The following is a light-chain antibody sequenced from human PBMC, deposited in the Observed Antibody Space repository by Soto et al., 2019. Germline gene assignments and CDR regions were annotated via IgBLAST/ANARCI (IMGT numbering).Light chain of an antibody. CDR1: QGISSY. Sequence: IRVTHSPASLLSSASNRLTITLRASQGISSYLAWYQQKPGKAPKLLIYAASTLQSGVPSRFSGSGSGTDFTLTISGLQSEDFAVYYCQQDNKWPLRFGQGTKVEIK. V-gene: IGKV1-8*01. CDR2: AAS. J-gene: IGKJ1*01. CDR3: QQDNKWPLR.